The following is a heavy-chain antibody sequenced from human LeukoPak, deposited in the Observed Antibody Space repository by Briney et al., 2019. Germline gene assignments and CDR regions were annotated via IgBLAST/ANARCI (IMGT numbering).Heavy chain of an antibody. D-gene: IGHD3-3*01. J-gene: IGHJ3*02. CDR1: GGSLSSGDYY. CDR3: ARSPYDFWSGYI. V-gene: IGHV4-30-4*08. Sequence: SETLSLTCTVSGGSLSSGDYYWSWIRQPPGKGLEWIGYIYYSGSTYYNPSLKSRVTISVDRSKNQFSLKLSSVTAADTAVYYWARSPYDFWSGYIGGQGTMVTVSS. CDR2: IYYSGST.